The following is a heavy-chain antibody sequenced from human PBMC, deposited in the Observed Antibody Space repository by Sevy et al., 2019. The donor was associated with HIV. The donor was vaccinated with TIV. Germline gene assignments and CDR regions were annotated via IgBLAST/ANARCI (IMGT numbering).Heavy chain of an antibody. Sequence: GGSLRLSCVASGFTFSTYSMNWVRQAPGKGLEWVSYISSGGTSMFYADSVRGRFTISRDNAKNSLYLQMNSLRDEDTALYYCATCSVDCSEAVSGRQYNWLDPWGQGTLVTVSS. J-gene: IGHJ5*02. V-gene: IGHV3-48*02. CDR3: ATCSVDCSEAVSGRQYNWLDP. D-gene: IGHD6-19*01. CDR2: ISSGGTSM. CDR1: GFTFSTYS.